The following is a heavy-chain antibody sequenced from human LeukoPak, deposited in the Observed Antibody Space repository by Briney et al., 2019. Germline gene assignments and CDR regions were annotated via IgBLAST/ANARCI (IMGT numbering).Heavy chain of an antibody. J-gene: IGHJ6*02. CDR3: ARDTSGIGMDV. CDR1: GITVSSNY. D-gene: IGHD3-10*01. CDR2: IYSGGTT. V-gene: IGHV3-53*01. Sequence: GSLRLSCAASGITVSSNYMSWVRQAPGKGLEWVSLIYSGGTTHYADSVKGRFTISRDNSKNTLYLEVNSLRAEDTAVYYCARDTSGIGMDVWGQGTTVTVSS.